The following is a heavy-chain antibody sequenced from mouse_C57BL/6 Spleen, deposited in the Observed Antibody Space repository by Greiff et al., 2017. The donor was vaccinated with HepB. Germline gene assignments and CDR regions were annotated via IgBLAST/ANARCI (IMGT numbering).Heavy chain of an antibody. Sequence: QVQLQQSGAELVKPGASVKLSCKASGYTFTSYWMQWVKQRPGQGLEWIGEIDPSDSYTNYNQKFKGKATLTVDTSSSTAYMQLSSLTSEDSAVYYCARGELTYFDYWGQGTTLTVSS. D-gene: IGHD4-1*01. CDR2: IDPSDSYT. CDR1: GYTFTSYW. V-gene: IGHV1-50*01. CDR3: ARGELTYFDY. J-gene: IGHJ2*01.